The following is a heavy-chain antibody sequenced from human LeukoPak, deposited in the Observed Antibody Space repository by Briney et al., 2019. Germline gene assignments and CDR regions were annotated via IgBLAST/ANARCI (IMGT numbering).Heavy chain of an antibody. V-gene: IGHV4-61*02. D-gene: IGHD1-7*01. Sequence: SETLSLTCTVSGGSINRGSYYWSWIRQPAGKGLEWIGRIYTSGSTNYNPSLKSRVTISLDTSKNQFSLELRSVTAADTAVYYCAREHGNYAFDIWGQGTMVSVSS. J-gene: IGHJ3*02. CDR1: GGSINRGSYY. CDR3: AREHGNYAFDI. CDR2: IYTSGST.